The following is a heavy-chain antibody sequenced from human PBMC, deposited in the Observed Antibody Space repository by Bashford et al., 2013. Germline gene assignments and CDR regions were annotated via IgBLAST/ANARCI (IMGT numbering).Heavy chain of an antibody. Sequence: WVRQAPGQGLEWMGWMNPNSGNTGYAQKFQGRVTMTRNTSISTAYMELSSLRSEDTAVYYCARGAIILGYCSSTSCYNYYYYGMDVWGQGTLVTVSS. CDR2: MNPNSGNT. CDR3: ARGAIILGYCSSTSCYNYYYYGMDV. J-gene: IGHJ6*02. D-gene: IGHD2-2*02. V-gene: IGHV1-8*01.